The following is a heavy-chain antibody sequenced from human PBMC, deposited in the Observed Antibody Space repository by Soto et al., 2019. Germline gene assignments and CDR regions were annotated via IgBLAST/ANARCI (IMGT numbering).Heavy chain of an antibody. CDR1: GGSLTSYY. CDR2: ISYSGST. V-gene: IGHV4-59*06. Sequence: SETLSLTCTVSGGSLTSYYWSWIRQHPGKGLEWIGYISYSGSTYYNPSLKSRVTMSVDTSKNQFSLKLSSVTAADTAVYYCARDPGGGYYYYGMDVWGQGTTVTVSS. D-gene: IGHD1-1*01. CDR3: ARDPGGGYYYYGMDV. J-gene: IGHJ6*02.